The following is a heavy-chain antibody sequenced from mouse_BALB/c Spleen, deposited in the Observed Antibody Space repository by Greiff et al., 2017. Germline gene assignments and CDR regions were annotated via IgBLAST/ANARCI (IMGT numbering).Heavy chain of an antibody. Sequence: LVKTGASVKISCKASGYSFTGYYMHWVKQSQGKSLEWIGYISCYNGATSYNQKFKGKATFTVDTSSSTAYMQFNSLTSEDSAFYYCARANYGGFYVMDYWGQGTSVTVSS. D-gene: IGHD1-1*01. CDR1: GYSFTGYY. J-gene: IGHJ4*01. CDR2: ISCYNGAT. V-gene: IGHV1S34*01. CDR3: ARANYGGFYVMDY.